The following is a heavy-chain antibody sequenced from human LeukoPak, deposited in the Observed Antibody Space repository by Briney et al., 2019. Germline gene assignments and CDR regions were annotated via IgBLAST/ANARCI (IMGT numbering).Heavy chain of an antibody. Sequence: GGSLRLSCAASGVTFSSHWMTWIRQAPGKGLEWVASIKKDVGEKFYVDSVKGRFTISGDNAKNSLYLHMNSLRVEDTAVYYCARGPPYGSRSDYFDYWGQGTLVTVSS. V-gene: IGHV3-7*01. J-gene: IGHJ4*02. CDR2: IKKDVGEK. CDR3: ARGPPYGSRSDYFDY. D-gene: IGHD3-10*01. CDR1: GVTFSSHW.